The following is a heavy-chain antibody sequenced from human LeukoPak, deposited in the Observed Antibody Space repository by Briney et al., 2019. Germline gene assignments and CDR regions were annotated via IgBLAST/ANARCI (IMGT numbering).Heavy chain of an antibody. D-gene: IGHD6-19*01. CDR2: INPNSGGT. CDR3: ARDGRPSGYSSGWYGESNFDY. Sequence: ASVKVSCKASGYTFTSYYMHWVRQAPGQGLEWMGWINPNSGGTNYAQKFQGRVTMTRDTSISTAYMELSRLRSDDTAVYYCARDGRPSGYSSGWYGESNFDYWGQGTLVTVSS. V-gene: IGHV1-2*02. CDR1: GYTFTSYY. J-gene: IGHJ4*02.